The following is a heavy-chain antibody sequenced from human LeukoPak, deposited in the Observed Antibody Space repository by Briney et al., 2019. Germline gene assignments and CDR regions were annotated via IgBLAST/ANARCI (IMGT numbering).Heavy chain of an antibody. CDR3: ARDKAAGPYYFDY. CDR2: ISAYNGNT. CDR1: GYTFTSYG. V-gene: IGHV1-18*01. J-gene: IGHJ4*02. D-gene: IGHD6-13*01. Sequence: ASVKVSCXASGYTFTSYGVSWVRQAPGQGPEWMGWISAYNGNTNSAQKFQGRVTMTTDTSTSTAYMELRSLRSDDTALYYCARDKAAGPYYFDYWGQGTLVTVSS.